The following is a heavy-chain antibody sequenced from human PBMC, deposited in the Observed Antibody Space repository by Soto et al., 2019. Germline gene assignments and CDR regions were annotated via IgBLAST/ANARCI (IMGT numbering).Heavy chain of an antibody. D-gene: IGHD2-15*01. CDR1: GGSISSGDYY. Sequence: QLQLQESGPGLVKPSQTLSLTCAVSGGSISSGDYYWRCIRQPPGKGLEWIGYIHYSGSTYDNPSPESRVTISVDASKSQFSLKLSSVTAADTAVYYCARARGARYFDYWGQGTLITVSS. V-gene: IGHV4-30-4*01. J-gene: IGHJ4*02. CDR2: IHYSGST. CDR3: ARARGARYFDY.